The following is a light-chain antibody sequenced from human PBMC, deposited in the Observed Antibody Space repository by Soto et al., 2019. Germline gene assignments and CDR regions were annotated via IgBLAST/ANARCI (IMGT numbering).Light chain of an antibody. CDR1: QGITND. CDR2: DAS. CDR3: QQFKTYPRT. J-gene: IGKJ1*01. V-gene: IGKV1-17*01. Sequence: DIQMTQSPSSLSAYVGDRVTITCRASQGITNDLGWYQQKPGKAPKXXIYDASSLESGVPSRFRGSASGTELTLTISSLKPEDFATYDGQQFKTYPRTFFQGTKVDIK.